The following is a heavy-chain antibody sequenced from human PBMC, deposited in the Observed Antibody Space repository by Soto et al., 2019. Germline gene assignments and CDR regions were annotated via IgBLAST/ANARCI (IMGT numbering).Heavy chain of an antibody. CDR3: ATETVIYGYHALDS. J-gene: IGHJ4*02. V-gene: IGHV3-15*05. D-gene: IGHD5-18*01. CDR1: GFTFSNAW. Sequence: EVQLVESGGGLVKPGGSLRLSCAASGFTFSNAWMSWVRQTPGKGLEWVGRIKKKSDGGTTLYAAPVKGRFIISRYDSENRLSLQKSSLNADDTGVYYCATETVIYGYHALDSWGQGTLVTVSS. CDR2: IKKKSDGGTT.